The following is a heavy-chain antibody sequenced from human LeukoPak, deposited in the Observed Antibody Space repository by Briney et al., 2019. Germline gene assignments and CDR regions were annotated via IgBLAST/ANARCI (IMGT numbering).Heavy chain of an antibody. CDR1: GFTFRNYG. D-gene: IGHD2-15*01. CDR2: ISGSGGRT. Sequence: PGGTLRLSCAASGFTFRNYGLSWVRQAPGKGLEWVSAISGSGGRTYYADSVKGRFTISRDNAKNSLFLQMNSLRAEDTAVYYCARVLRYCSGGNCYSGGLGYMDVWGKGTTVTISS. CDR3: ARVLRYCSGGNCYSGGLGYMDV. V-gene: IGHV3-23*01. J-gene: IGHJ6*03.